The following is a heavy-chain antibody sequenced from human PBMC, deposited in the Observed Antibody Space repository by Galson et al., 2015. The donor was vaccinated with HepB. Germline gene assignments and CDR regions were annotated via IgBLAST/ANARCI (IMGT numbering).Heavy chain of an antibody. CDR2: ISYEGSRK. V-gene: IGHV3-30*18. CDR1: GFRFSNYG. J-gene: IGHJ4*01. D-gene: IGHD3-16*01. CDR3: AKGPLYNYVYLDY. Sequence: SLRLSCAASGFRFSNYGMIWIRQAPGKGLQWVAAISYEGSRKYYADSVKGRFTISRDNSNNTLYLEMDSLRPEDTAIYYCAKGPLYNYVYLDYWGHGTLVTVSS.